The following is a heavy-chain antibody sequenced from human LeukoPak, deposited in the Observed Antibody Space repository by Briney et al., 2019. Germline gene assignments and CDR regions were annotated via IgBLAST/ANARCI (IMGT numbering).Heavy chain of an antibody. Sequence: PGGSLRLSCAASGFTFSSYSMNWVRQAPGKGLEWVSSISSSSSYIYYADSVKGRFTISRDNAKNSLYLQMNSLRAEDTAVYYCARDWGQYNWNYAGGRYYYYGMDVWGQGTTVTVSS. D-gene: IGHD1-7*01. V-gene: IGHV3-21*01. CDR1: GFTFSSYS. CDR3: ARDWGQYNWNYAGGRYYYYGMDV. CDR2: ISSSSSYI. J-gene: IGHJ6*02.